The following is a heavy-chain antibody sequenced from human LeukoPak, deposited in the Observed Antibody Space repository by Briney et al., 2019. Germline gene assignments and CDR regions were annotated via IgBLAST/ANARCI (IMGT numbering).Heavy chain of an antibody. CDR2: IYYSGST. CDR1: GGSISSYY. V-gene: IGHV4-59*01. CDR3: ARAYSGWYDY. D-gene: IGHD6-19*01. Sequence: SETLSLTCTVSGGSISSYYWSWIRQPPWKGLEWIGCIYYSGSTNYNPSLKSRVTISVDTSKNQFSLKLSSVTAADTAVYYCARAYSGWYDYWGQGTLVTVSS. J-gene: IGHJ4*02.